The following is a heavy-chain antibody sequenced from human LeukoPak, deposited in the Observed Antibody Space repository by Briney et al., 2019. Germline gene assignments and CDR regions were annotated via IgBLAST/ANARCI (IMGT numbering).Heavy chain of an antibody. CDR2: INSDGINT. J-gene: IGHJ3*02. CDR1: GFTFSSYW. D-gene: IGHD6-19*01. V-gene: IGHV3-74*01. Sequence: GGSLRLSCAASGFTFSSYWMHWVRQTPGKGLVWVSRINSDGINTDYADSVKGRFTISRDNAKSTLYLQMNSLRAEDTAVYYRAKEGLVHEAFDIWGQGTMVTVSS. CDR3: AKEGLVHEAFDI.